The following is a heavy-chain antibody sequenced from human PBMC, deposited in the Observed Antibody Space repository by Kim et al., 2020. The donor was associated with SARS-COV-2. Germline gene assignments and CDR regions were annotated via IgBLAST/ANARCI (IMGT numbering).Heavy chain of an antibody. CDR3: AKGGGYSSLDGMDV. D-gene: IGHD5-18*01. CDR2: IGTAGDT. Sequence: GGSLRLSCAASGFTFSSYDMHWVRQATGKGLEWVSAIGTAGDTYYPGSVKGRFTISRENAKNSLYLQMNSLRAGDTAVYYCAKGGGYSSLDGMDVWGQGTTVAVSS. CDR1: GFTFSSYD. J-gene: IGHJ6*02. V-gene: IGHV3-13*01.